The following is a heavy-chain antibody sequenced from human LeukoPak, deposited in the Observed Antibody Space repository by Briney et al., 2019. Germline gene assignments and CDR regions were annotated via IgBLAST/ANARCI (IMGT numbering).Heavy chain of an antibody. CDR1: GGSFSGYY. V-gene: IGHV4-34*01. D-gene: IGHD2-2*01. CDR2: INHSGST. Sequence: PSETLSLTCAVYGGSFSGYYWSWIRQPPGKGLEWIGEINHSGSTNYNPSLKSRVTISVDTSKNQFSLKLSSVTAADTAVYYCARGLGAVVVPAARKRSQHRTGVTYGMDVWGQGTTVTVSS. J-gene: IGHJ6*02. CDR3: ARGLGAVVVPAARKRSQHRTGVTYGMDV.